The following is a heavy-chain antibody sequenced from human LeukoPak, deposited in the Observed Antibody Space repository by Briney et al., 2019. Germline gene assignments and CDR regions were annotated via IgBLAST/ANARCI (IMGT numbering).Heavy chain of an antibody. J-gene: IGHJ5*02. D-gene: IGHD3-10*01. CDR1: GFTFNSYT. CDR2: ISSGSSYI. Sequence: GGSLRLSCAASGFTFNSYTMNWVRQAPGKGLEWVSSISSGSSYIYYADSVKGRFTISRDNAKNSVYLQMSSLRAEDTAVYYCARGSRALPIYNWFDPWGQGTLVTVSS. V-gene: IGHV3-21*01. CDR3: ARGSRALPIYNWFDP.